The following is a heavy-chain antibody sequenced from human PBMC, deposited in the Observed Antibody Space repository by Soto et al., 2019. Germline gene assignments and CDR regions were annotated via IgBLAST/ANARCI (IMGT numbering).Heavy chain of an antibody. CDR1: GGSISSGGYY. D-gene: IGHD1-20*01. J-gene: IGHJ5*02. V-gene: IGHV4-31*03. CDR2: IYYSGST. CDR3: ARVGGITGATSVGT. Sequence: QVQLQESGPGLVKPSQTLSLTCTVSGGSISSGGYYWSWIRQHPGKGLEWIGYIYYSGSTYYNPSLTSRVTISVDTSKNQSSLKLSSVTAADTAVYYCARVGGITGATSVGTWGQGTLVTVSS.